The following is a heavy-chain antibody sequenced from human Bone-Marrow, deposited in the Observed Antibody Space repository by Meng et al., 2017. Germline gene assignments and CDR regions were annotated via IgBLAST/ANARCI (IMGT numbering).Heavy chain of an antibody. D-gene: IGHD3-10*01. J-gene: IGHJ4*02. CDR3: ASSDYGSGSFDY. Sequence: QVQLGQRGAGVEKLGSAGKLACKSAGVTFSIYAISWGRQGHGQGVEWMGGINTIYGTATYAQQFQGRVTITAEESTSTAYILLSSLGSEDTAVYYCASSDYGSGSFDYWGQGTLVTVSS. CDR2: INTIYGTA. V-gene: IGHV1-69*01. CDR1: GVTFSIYA.